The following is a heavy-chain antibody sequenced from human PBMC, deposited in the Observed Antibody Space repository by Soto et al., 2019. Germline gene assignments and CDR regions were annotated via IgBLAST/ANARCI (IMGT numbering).Heavy chain of an antibody. J-gene: IGHJ4*02. CDR3: ASHHSSGWLYFDS. CDR2: IGSSGRAI. D-gene: IGHD6-19*01. Sequence: QLQLLESGGDLVKPGGSLRLSCAASGFTVSGNDLSWIRQAPGKGLEWVSSIGSSGRAIYYADSVKGRFTISRDNTKDSLYLHMSSLRAEDPPIYYCASHHSSGWLYFDSWGAGTLVTVSS. V-gene: IGHV3-11*01. CDR1: GFTVSGND.